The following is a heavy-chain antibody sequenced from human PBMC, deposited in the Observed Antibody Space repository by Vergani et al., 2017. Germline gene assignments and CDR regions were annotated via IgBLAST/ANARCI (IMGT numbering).Heavy chain of an antibody. J-gene: IGHJ5*02. D-gene: IGHD6-13*01. CDR1: GFTFSSYG. V-gene: IGHV3-30*03. CDR3: ARDGQAAAGILGWFDP. CDR2: ISYDGSNK. Sequence: QVQLVESGGGVVQPGRSLRLSCAASGFTFSSYGMHWVRQAPGKGLEWVAVISYDGSNKYYADSVKGRFTISRDNSKNTLYLQMNSLRAEDTAVYYCARDGQAAAGILGWFDPWGQGTLVTVSS.